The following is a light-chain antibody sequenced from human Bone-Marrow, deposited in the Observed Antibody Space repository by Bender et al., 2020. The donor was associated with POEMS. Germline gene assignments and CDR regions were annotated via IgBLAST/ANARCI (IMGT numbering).Light chain of an antibody. CDR2: NDN. J-gene: IGLJ3*02. Sequence: QSVLTQPPSASGTPGQRVTISCSGSSSNIGSNTVNWYQQLPGAAPKLLIYNDNLLTPGVSDRFSASKSGTSASLAISELQSEDEALYYCSAWDDSLSGWVFGGGTKLTVL. CDR1: SSNIGSNT. V-gene: IGLV1-44*01. CDR3: SAWDDSLSGWV.